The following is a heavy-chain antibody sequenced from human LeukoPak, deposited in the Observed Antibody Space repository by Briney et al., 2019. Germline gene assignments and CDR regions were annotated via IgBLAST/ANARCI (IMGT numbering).Heavy chain of an antibody. V-gene: IGHV3-20*04. CDR2: INWNSGST. CDR3: ARRLEALDAFDV. J-gene: IGHJ3*01. CDR1: GFTFDEYG. D-gene: IGHD5-24*01. Sequence: GGSLRLSCAASGFTFDEYGMSWVRQAPGKGLEWVAGINWNSGSTGYADSVKGRFTISRDNAKNSLYLQMNSLRAEDTALYYCARRLEALDAFDVWGPGTMVTVSS.